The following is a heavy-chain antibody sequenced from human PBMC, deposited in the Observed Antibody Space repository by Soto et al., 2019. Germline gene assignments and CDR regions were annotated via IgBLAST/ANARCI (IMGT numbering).Heavy chain of an antibody. Sequence: SQTQSVTCGVAGGSVISTNCWRLLHQSPGKGLKWIGDIYHIGSTNYNPSLTGRVTISVDKSNNQFSLTLKYVTDADTTAYYYAPPGPGIEVSVLSLPSWGQGTLGIVSS. J-gene: IGHJ4*02. D-gene: IGHD2-15*01. CDR1: GGSVISTNC. CDR2: IYHIGST. V-gene: IGHV4-4*02. CDR3: APPGPGIEVSVLSLPS.